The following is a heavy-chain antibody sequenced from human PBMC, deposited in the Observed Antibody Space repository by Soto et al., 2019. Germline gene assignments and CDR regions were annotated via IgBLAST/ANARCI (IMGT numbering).Heavy chain of an antibody. Sequence: QVQLVQSGAEVKKPGSSVKVSCKASGGTFSSYAISWVRQAPGQGLEWMGGIIPIFGTANYAQKFQGRVTITADECTSTAYVELSSLRSEEMAGYYCARDCSGGSGCWVLGCPRRYYGMDVWGQVTTVTVSS. D-gene: IGHD2-15*01. CDR3: ARDCSGGSGCWVLGCPRRYYGMDV. CDR2: IIPIFGTA. J-gene: IGHJ6*02. V-gene: IGHV1-69*01. CDR1: GGTFSSYA.